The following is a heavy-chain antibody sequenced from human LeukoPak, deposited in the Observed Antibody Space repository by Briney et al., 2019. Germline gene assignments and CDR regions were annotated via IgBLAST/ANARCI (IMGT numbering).Heavy chain of an antibody. CDR3: ARESSSSRYFMDV. D-gene: IGHD6-6*01. Sequence: PSPSLSLTWGVCGGSTRGRSSDWGGLRQLPEKRLEWIGSIHYSGSTYKNPSLKSRVTISMDTSKSQFSLKVTSLTAADSAVYYCARESSSSRYFMDVWGRGTTVTVSS. V-gene: IGHV4-39*07. CDR2: IHYSGST. J-gene: IGHJ6*03. CDR1: GGSTRGRSSD.